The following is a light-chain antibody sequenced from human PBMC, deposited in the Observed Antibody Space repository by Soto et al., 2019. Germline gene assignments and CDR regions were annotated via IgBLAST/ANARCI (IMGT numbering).Light chain of an antibody. CDR1: QSVSSN. V-gene: IGKV3-15*01. Sequence: EIVMTQSPATLSVSPGERATLSCRASQSVSSNLAWYQQKPGQAPRLLIYGASTRATGIPARFSGSVSVTEFTLSVSSLQSEYFAVYYCQQYNNWPQTFGQGTKLEIK. CDR3: QQYNNWPQT. J-gene: IGKJ2*01. CDR2: GAS.